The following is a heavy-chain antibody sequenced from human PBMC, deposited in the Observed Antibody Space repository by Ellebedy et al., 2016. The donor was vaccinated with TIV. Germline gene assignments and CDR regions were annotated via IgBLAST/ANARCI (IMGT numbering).Heavy chain of an antibody. Sequence: GESLKISCAASGFIFSDYAISWVRQPPGKGLEWVSTINGRGDSTFTADSVKGRFTISRDFSKRTVYLQMNSLRVEDPAVYFCATRGHSIGWFADWGQGTLVTVSS. CDR3: ATRGHSIGWFAD. CDR2: INGRGDST. J-gene: IGHJ5*02. D-gene: IGHD3-22*01. CDR1: GFIFSDYA. V-gene: IGHV3-23*01.